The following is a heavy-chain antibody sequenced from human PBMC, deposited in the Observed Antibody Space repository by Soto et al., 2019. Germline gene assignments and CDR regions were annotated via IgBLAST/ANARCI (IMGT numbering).Heavy chain of an antibody. J-gene: IGHJ5*02. CDR1: GGSISSDY. Sequence: QVQLQESGPGLVKPSETLSLTCTVSGGSISSDYWNWIRQPPEKGLEWIGYIYDSGSTNYNPSLKSRVTISVDTSKNQFSLQLSSVTAADTAVYYCARGKAVAGGFDPWGQGTLVTVSS. D-gene: IGHD6-19*01. V-gene: IGHV4-59*01. CDR2: IYDSGST. CDR3: ARGKAVAGGFDP.